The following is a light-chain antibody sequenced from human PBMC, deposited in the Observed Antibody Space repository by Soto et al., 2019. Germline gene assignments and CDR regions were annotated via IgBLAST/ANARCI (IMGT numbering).Light chain of an antibody. V-gene: IGLV2-14*01. CDR3: SSYTSSTSTRA. Sequence: QSVLTQPASVSGSPGQSITISCTGTSSDVGDYNYVSWYQQHPGKVPKLMIYDVSNRPSGVSYRFSGSKSGNTASLTISGLHAEDEADYYCSSYTSSTSTRAFGGGTKRTVL. CDR2: DVS. CDR1: SSDVGDYNY. J-gene: IGLJ2*01.